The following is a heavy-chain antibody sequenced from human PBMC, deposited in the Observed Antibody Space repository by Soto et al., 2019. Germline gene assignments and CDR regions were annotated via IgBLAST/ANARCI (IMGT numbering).Heavy chain of an antibody. V-gene: IGHV1-69*01. Sequence: QVQLVQSGAEVMKPGSSVNVSCKASGGTFSSYAISWVRQAPGQGLEWMGGIIPIFGTANYAQQFQGRVTIPAHESTFTAYMERSSLRSEDTAVYSVARDPLTYYYGSGSGGYFDYLGQGTLVTVSS. CDR1: GGTFSSYA. CDR3: ARDPLTYYYGSGSGGYFDY. D-gene: IGHD3-10*01. J-gene: IGHJ4*02. CDR2: IIPIFGTA.